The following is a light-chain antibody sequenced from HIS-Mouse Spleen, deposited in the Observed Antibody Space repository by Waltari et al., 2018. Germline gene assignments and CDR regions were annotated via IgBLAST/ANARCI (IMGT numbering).Light chain of an antibody. CDR2: AAS. V-gene: IGKV1-8*01. CDR3: QQYYSYPIT. Sequence: AIRMTQSPSSLSASTGDRVPITCRASQGISSYLAWYQPKPGKAPKLLIYAASTLQSGVPSRFSGSGSGTDFTLTISCLQSEDFATYYCQQYYSYPITFGQGTRLEIK. CDR1: QGISSY. J-gene: IGKJ5*01.